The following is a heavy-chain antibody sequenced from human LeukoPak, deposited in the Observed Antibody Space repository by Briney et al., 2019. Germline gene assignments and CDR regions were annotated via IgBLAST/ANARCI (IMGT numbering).Heavy chain of an antibody. Sequence: GGSLRLSCAASGLTFSGSGMSWVRQAPGKGLEWVSTISGSGSNTHYADSVKGRFTISRDNYKDTLYMQMNSLRVEDTAVYYCARGIDYWGRGTLVTVSS. CDR3: ARGIDY. CDR1: GLTFSGSG. V-gene: IGHV3-23*01. J-gene: IGHJ4*02. CDR2: ISGSGSNT.